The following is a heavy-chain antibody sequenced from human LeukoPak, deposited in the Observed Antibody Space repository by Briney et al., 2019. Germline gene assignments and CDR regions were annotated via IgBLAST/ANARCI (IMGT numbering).Heavy chain of an antibody. V-gene: IGHV3-7*04. CDR3: ARALYTSGWYPDYFDF. CDR1: GFTFSTYW. Sequence: GGSLRLSCAASGFTFSTYWMSWVRQTPGEGLEWLANIKPDGSDQYYVDSVRGRFTISRNNAENSLYLQMNSLRAEDTAVYYCARALYTSGWYPDYFDFWGQGTLVTVS. D-gene: IGHD6-19*01. CDR2: IKPDGSDQ. J-gene: IGHJ4*02.